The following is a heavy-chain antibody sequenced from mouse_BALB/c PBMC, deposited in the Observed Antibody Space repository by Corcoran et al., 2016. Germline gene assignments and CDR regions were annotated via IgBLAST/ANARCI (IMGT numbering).Heavy chain of an antibody. CDR2: ITHSGET. CDR1: GFPITSGYY. D-gene: IGHD4-1*01. CDR3: AGDRLGYWYFDV. V-gene: IGHV12-3*02. J-gene: IGHJ1*01. Sequence: QMRLQESGPGLVKPSQSLFLAGSITGFPITSGYYWIWIRQSPGKPLEWMGYITHSGETFYNPSLQSPISITRETSKNQFFLQLNSVTTEDTAMYYCAGDRLGYWYFDVWGAGTPVTVSS.